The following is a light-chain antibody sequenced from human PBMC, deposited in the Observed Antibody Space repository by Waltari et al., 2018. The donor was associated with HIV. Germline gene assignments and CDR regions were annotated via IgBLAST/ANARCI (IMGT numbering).Light chain of an antibody. Sequence: DIVMTQYPGSLTVSLGPRATIKDKSTQTILYHANNQSYLAWYQQKPGQPAKLLISWTSTRESGVPDRFHGSGSGTDFPLFINDVHPEYVALYYCQQYFNPPWTFGQGTRMEIE. J-gene: IGKJ1*01. CDR2: WTS. CDR3: QQYFNPPWT. CDR1: QTILYHANNQSY. V-gene: IGKV4-1*01.